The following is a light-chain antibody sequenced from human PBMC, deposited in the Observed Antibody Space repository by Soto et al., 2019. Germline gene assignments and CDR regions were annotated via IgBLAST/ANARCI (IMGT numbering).Light chain of an antibody. J-gene: IGLJ1*01. Sequence: QSVLTQPPAVSGAPGQRVTISCTGSSSNIGAGYDVHWYQQFPGTAPKLLIYANNNRPSGVPDRFSASKSGTSASLAITGLQADDEADYYCPSYDTTLRGVFGTGTKLTVL. V-gene: IGLV1-40*01. CDR1: SSNIGAGYD. CDR3: PSYDTTLRGV. CDR2: ANN.